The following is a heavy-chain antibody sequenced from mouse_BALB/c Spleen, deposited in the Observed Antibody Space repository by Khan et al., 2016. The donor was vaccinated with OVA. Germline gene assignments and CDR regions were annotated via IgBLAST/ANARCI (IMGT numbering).Heavy chain of an antibody. D-gene: IGHD4-1*01. CDR3: ASHLTGSFAY. J-gene: IGHJ3*01. CDR2: ISSGGDYT. CDR1: EFSFSSYS. Sequence: EAQLQESGGDLVKPGGSLKLSCAASEFSFSSYSMSWVRQTPDKRLEWVATISSGGDYTYYPDIVKGRFTISRDNAKNTLYLQMSSLKSEDTAMYYCASHLTGSFAYWGQGTLVTVSA. V-gene: IGHV5-6*01.